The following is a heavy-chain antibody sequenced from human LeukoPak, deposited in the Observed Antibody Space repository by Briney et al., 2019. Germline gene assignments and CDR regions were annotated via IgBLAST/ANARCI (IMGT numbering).Heavy chain of an antibody. D-gene: IGHD6-19*01. CDR1: GGSVSSGSFY. CDR2: IYTSGST. CDR3: ARRGSGWYGNYFDY. Sequence: KSSETLSLTCTVSGGSVSSGSFYWSWIRQPAGKGLEWIGHIYTSGSTNYNPSLKSRVTMSVDTSKNQFSLKLSSVTAADTAVYYCARRGSGWYGNYFDYWGQGTLVTVSS. V-gene: IGHV4-61*09. J-gene: IGHJ4*02.